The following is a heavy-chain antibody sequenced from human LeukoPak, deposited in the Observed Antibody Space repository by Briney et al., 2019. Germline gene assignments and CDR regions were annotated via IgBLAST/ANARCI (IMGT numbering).Heavy chain of an antibody. Sequence: SETLSLTCTVSGGSISSYYWSWIRQAPGKGLEWIGYIYTSGSTYYNPSLKSRVTISVDTSKNQFSLKLTSVTAADTAVYYCARLSSDYPYFFDYWGQGTQVTVSS. CDR1: GGSISSYY. J-gene: IGHJ4*02. V-gene: IGHV4-4*09. CDR3: ARLSSDYPYFFDY. D-gene: IGHD3-22*01. CDR2: IYTSGST.